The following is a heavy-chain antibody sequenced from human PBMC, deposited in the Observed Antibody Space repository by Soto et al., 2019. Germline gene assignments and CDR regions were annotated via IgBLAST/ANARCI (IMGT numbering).Heavy chain of an antibody. CDR2: IYYSGST. Sequence: SETLSLTXTVSGGSISSYYWSWIRQPPGKGLEWIGYIYYSGSTNYNPSLKSRVTISVDTSKNQFSLKLSSVTAADTAVYYCASIKGLRYFDWLLVGGGWFDPWGQGTLVTVSS. CDR3: ASIKGLRYFDWLLVGGGWFDP. CDR1: GGSISSYY. V-gene: IGHV4-59*01. J-gene: IGHJ5*02. D-gene: IGHD3-9*01.